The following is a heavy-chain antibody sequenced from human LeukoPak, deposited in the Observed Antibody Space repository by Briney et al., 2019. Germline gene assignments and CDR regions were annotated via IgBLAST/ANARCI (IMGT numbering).Heavy chain of an antibody. Sequence: GGSLRLSCAASGFTFSDYYMNWIRQAPGKGLEWVSKISSSSTSTTYADSVKGRFTISRDNAKNSLYLQMNSLRAEDTAVYYCTRDGGQGVTQYYLDYWGQGTLVTVSS. J-gene: IGHJ4*02. D-gene: IGHD3-10*01. CDR2: ISSSSTST. V-gene: IGHV3-11*06. CDR3: TRDGGQGVTQYYLDY. CDR1: GFTFSDYY.